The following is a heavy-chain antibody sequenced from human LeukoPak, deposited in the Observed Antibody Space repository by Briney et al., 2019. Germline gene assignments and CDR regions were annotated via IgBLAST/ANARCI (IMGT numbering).Heavy chain of an antibody. Sequence: PSETLSLTCGVSGGSFSDYYWTWIRQPPGKGLEWIGEINHVGVTNYSPSLESRVTISVDTSKKQFSLQPRSVTAADTAVYYCATIMSTWAVGGTDYWGQGTLVTVSS. V-gene: IGHV4-34*01. CDR2: INHVGVT. D-gene: IGHD6-19*01. CDR1: GGSFSDYY. CDR3: ATIMSTWAVGGTDY. J-gene: IGHJ4*02.